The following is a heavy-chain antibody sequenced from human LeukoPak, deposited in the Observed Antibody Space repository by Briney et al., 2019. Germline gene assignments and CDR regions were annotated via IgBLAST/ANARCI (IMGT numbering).Heavy chain of an antibody. J-gene: IGHJ4*02. CDR3: ARDPGSSSFDY. CDR1: TFTFSTYW. V-gene: IGHV3-7*01. D-gene: IGHD6-13*01. CDR2: INQDGSVK. Sequence: GGSLRLSCAASTFTFSTYWMTWVRQAPGKGPEFVANINQDGSVKNYVDSVKGRFTISRDNAKNSLYLQMNSLKADDTAVYYCARDPGSSSFDYWGQGTLVTVSS.